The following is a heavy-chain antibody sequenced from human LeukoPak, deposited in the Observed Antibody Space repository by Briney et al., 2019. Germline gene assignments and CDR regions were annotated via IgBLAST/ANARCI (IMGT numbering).Heavy chain of an antibody. CDR1: GGSISSGGYY. D-gene: IGHD3-22*01. Sequence: SQTLSLACTVSGGSISSGGYYWSWIRQHPGKGLEWIGYIYYSGSTYYNPSLKSRVTISVDTSKNQFSLKLSSVTAADTAVYYCASSVCDSSGYYLHYWGQGTLVTVSS. CDR3: ASSVCDSSGYYLHY. J-gene: IGHJ4*02. CDR2: IYYSGST. V-gene: IGHV4-31*03.